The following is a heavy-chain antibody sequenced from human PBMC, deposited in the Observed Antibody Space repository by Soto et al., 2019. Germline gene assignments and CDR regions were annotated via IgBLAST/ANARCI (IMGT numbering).Heavy chain of an antibody. Sequence: GGSLRLSCLASGFPFSAYAVKWVRQAPGKGLEWVPAISGTSSSTYYADSVKGRFTISRDNSKNTLFLQMNSLRAEDTAVYSCAKTPTYCFGSGGSFFDYWGLGTQVTVSS. CDR1: GFPFSAYA. V-gene: IGHV3-23*01. CDR2: ISGTSSST. J-gene: IGHJ4*02. CDR3: AKTPTYCFGSGGSFFDY. D-gene: IGHD3-10*01.